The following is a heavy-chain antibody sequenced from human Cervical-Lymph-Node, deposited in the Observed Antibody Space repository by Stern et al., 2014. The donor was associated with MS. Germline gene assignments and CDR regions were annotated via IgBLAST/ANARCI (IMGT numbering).Heavy chain of an antibody. CDR1: GFTFDDFA. D-gene: IGHD3-3*01. Sequence: MQLVQSGGGLVQPGRSLRLSCATSGFTFDDFAMHWVRQAPGKGLEWVSSISRNSGSIAYADSVQGRFTISRDNAKNSLYLQMNSLRAEDTALYYCAKGSVTIFGVVTVWGQGSLVTVSS. V-gene: IGHV3-9*01. CDR2: ISRNSGSI. J-gene: IGHJ4*02. CDR3: AKGSVTIFGVVTV.